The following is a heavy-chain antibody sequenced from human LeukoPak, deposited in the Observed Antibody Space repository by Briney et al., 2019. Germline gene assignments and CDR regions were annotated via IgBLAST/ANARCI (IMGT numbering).Heavy chain of an antibody. CDR3: ARDLGFWSGYYGSDY. D-gene: IGHD3-3*01. Sequence: PGGSLRLSCAASGFTFSSCWMNWARQAPGKGLEWVASINHNGNVNYYVDSVKGRFTISRDNSKNTLYLQMNSLRAEDTAVYYCARDLGFWSGYYGSDYWGQGTLVTVSS. V-gene: IGHV3-7*01. CDR2: INHNGNVN. J-gene: IGHJ4*02. CDR1: GFTFSSCW.